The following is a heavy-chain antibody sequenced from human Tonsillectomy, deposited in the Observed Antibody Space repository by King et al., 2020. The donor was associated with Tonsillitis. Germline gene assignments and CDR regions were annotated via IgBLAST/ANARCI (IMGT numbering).Heavy chain of an antibody. V-gene: IGHV5-51*01. CDR3: ARPISSSWYFDL. D-gene: IGHD6-13*01. CDR1: GYSFTSYW. J-gene: IGHJ2*01. CDR2: IYPDDSYT. Sequence: VQLVESGAEVKKPGESLMISCKASGYSFTSYWIGWVRQMPGKGLEWMGSIYPDDSYTTYSPSFQGQVTFSADKSVSTAYLQWNSLKASDTAIYYCARPISSSWYFDLWGRGTPVTVSS.